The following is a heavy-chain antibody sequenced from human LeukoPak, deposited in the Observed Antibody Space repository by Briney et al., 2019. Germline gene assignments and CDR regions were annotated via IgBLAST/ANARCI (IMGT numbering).Heavy chain of an antibody. CDR1: GYTFTGYY. CDR3: ARDRGGVYDSSGYYYDY. D-gene: IGHD3-22*01. CDR2: INPNSGGT. V-gene: IGHV1-2*02. Sequence: ASVKVSCKASGYTFTGYYMHWVRQAPGQGLEWMGWINPNSGGTNYAQKFQGRVTMTRDTSISTACMELSRLRSDDTAVYYCARDRGGVYDSSGYYYDYWGQGTLVTVSS. J-gene: IGHJ4*02.